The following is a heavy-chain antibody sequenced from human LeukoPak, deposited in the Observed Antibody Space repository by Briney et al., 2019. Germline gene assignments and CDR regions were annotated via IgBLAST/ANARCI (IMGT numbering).Heavy chain of an antibody. J-gene: IGHJ5*02. D-gene: IGHD6-19*01. CDR1: GFTFSSYE. CDR3: AREVIVLAVVWFDP. V-gene: IGHV3-48*03. CDR2: ISSSGSTI. Sequence: GGSLRLSCAASGFTFSSYEMNWVRQAPGKGLEWVSYISSSGSTIYYADSVKGRFTISRDNSKNTLYLQMNSLRAQDTAVYYCAREVIVLAVVWFDPRGQGTLVTVSS.